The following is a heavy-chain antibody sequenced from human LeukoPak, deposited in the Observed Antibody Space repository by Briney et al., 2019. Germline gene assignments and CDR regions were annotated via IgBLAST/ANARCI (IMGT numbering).Heavy chain of an antibody. CDR3: AISRYNSDSSAYYPDH. J-gene: IGHJ4*02. Sequence: GSLRLSCAASGFTLSSYTMNWVRQAPGKGLEWVSFISSSSNYIYYADSVKGRFTISRDNARNSLFLQMNSLRDEDTAMYYCAISRYNSDSSAYYPDHWGQGTLVTVSS. CDR1: GFTLSSYT. V-gene: IGHV3-21*01. CDR2: ISSSSNYI. D-gene: IGHD3-22*01.